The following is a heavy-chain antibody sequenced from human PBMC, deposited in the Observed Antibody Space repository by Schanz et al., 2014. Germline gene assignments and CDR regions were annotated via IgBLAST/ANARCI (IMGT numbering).Heavy chain of an antibody. CDR2: IRGSGGSK. J-gene: IGHJ6*02. Sequence: VQLVESGGGLAQPGGSLRLSCAASGFTFSNYAMNWVRQAPGKGLKWVSGIRGSGGSKYYADSVKGRFTISRDNSKNNMYLRMNSLRADHTAVYYCAKEFSSSWWYGMDVWGQGTTVTVSS. CDR1: GFTFSNYA. CDR3: AKEFSSSWWYGMDV. D-gene: IGHD6-13*01. V-gene: IGHV3-23*04.